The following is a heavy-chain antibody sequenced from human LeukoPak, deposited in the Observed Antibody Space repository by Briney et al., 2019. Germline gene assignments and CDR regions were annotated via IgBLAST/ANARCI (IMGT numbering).Heavy chain of an antibody. CDR2: IWYDGSNK. CDR3: ARARYCSGGSCIADY. CDR1: GFTFSSYG. V-gene: IGHV3-33*08. J-gene: IGHJ4*02. Sequence: GGSLRLSCAASGFTFSSYGMHWVRQAPGKGLEWVAVIWYDGSNKYYADSVKGRFTISRDNSKNTLYLQMNSLRAEDTAVYYCARARYCSGGSCIADYWGQGTLVTVSS. D-gene: IGHD2-15*01.